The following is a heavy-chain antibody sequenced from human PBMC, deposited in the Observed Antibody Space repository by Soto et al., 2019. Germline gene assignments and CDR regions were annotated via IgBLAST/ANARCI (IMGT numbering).Heavy chain of an antibody. CDR2: ISSSSSYI. D-gene: IGHD2-15*01. V-gene: IGHV3-21*01. CDR1: GFTFSSYS. CDR3: ARGGRPDY. Sequence: GGSLRLSCAASGFTFSSYSMNWVRQAPGKGLEWVSSISSSSSYIYYADSLKGRFTISRDNAKNSLYLQMNSLRAEDTAVYYCARGGRPDYWGQGIQVTVSS. J-gene: IGHJ4*02.